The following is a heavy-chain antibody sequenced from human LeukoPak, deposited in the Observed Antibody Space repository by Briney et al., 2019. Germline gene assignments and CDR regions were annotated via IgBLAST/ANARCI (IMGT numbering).Heavy chain of an antibody. J-gene: IGHJ4*02. D-gene: IGHD3-22*01. V-gene: IGHV3-7*01. CDR1: GFTFSSYW. CDR3: AREQPYYYDSSGTALMAEIKYYFDY. Sequence: TGGSLRLSCAASGFTFSSYWMSWVRQAPGKGLEWVTNIKQDGSEKYYVDSVKGRFTISRDNAKNSLYLQMNSLRAEDTGVYYCAREQPYYYDSSGTALMAEIKYYFDYWGQGTLVTVSS. CDR2: IKQDGSEK.